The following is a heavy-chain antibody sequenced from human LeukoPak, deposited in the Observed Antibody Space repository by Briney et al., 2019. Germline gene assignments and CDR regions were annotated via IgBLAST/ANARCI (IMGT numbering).Heavy chain of an antibody. CDR3: ARENSYYDSSGNYYGSGYFDY. Sequence: ASVKVSCKASGYTFTSYGISWVRQAPGQGLEWMGWISAYNGNTNYAQKLQGRVTMTTDTSTSTAYMELRSLRSDDPAVYYCARENSYYDSSGNYYGSGYFDYWGQGTLVTVSS. CDR1: GYTFTSYG. J-gene: IGHJ4*02. D-gene: IGHD3-22*01. V-gene: IGHV1-18*01. CDR2: ISAYNGNT.